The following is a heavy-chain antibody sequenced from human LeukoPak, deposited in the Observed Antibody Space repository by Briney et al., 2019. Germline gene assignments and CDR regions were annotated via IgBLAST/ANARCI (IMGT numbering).Heavy chain of an antibody. CDR2: ISAYNGNT. CDR3: AVDYGSGSYYTIDY. D-gene: IGHD3-10*01. Sequence: ASVKVSCKASGYTFTSYGISWVRQAPGQGLEWMGWISAYNGNTNYAQKLQGRVTMTTDTSTSTAYMELRSLRSDDTAVYYCAVDYGSGSYYTIDYWGRGTLVTVSS. CDR1: GYTFTSYG. V-gene: IGHV1-18*04. J-gene: IGHJ4*02.